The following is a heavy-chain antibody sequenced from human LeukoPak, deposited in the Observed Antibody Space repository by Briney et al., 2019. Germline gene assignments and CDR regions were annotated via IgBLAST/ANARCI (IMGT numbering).Heavy chain of an antibody. CDR2: IYSGGST. J-gene: IGHJ5*02. CDR3: ARDLMVRGAGNWFDP. CDR1: GFTVSSNY. Sequence: RPGGSLRLSCAASGFTVSSNYMSWVRQAPGKGLEWVSVIYSGGSTYYADSVKGRFTISRDNSKNTLYLQMNSLRAEDTAVYYCARDLMVRGAGNWFDPWGQGTLVTVSP. D-gene: IGHD3-10*01. V-gene: IGHV3-53*01.